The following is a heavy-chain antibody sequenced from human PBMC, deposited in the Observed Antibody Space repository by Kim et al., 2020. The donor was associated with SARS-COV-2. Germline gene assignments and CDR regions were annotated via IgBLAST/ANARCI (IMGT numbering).Heavy chain of an antibody. J-gene: IGHJ4*02. CDR3: AGEGVTTSELDY. D-gene: IGHD4-17*01. CDR2: IYYSGST. Sequence: SETLSLTCTVSGGSISSSSYYWGWIRQPPGKGLEWIGSIYYSGSTYYNPSLKSRVTISVDTSKNQFSLKLSSVTAADTAVYYCAGEGVTTSELDYWGQGTLVTVSS. CDR1: GGSISSSSYY. V-gene: IGHV4-39*01.